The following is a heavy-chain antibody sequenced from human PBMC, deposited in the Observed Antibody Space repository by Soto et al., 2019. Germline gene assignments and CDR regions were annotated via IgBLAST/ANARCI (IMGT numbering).Heavy chain of an antibody. CDR1: GGSISSSSYY. CDR2: IYYSGST. D-gene: IGHD3-3*01. Sequence: SETLSLTCTVSGGSISSSSYYWGWIRQPPGKGLEWIGSIYYSGSTYYNPSLKSRVTISVDTSKNQFSLKLSSVTAADTAVYYCARHGGTIFGVVIDYYYYGMDVWGQGTTVTV. J-gene: IGHJ6*02. V-gene: IGHV4-39*01. CDR3: ARHGGTIFGVVIDYYYYGMDV.